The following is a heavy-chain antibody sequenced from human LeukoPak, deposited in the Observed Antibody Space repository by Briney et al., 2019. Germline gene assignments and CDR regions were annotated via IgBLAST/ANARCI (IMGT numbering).Heavy chain of an antibody. CDR2: IKSKTDGGTT. V-gene: IGHV3-15*01. CDR1: GFTFNIAW. CDR3: TTLVSIEFWSAFISSAYYHYMDV. Sequence: PGGSLRLSCAASGFTFNIAWMSWVRQVPGKGLEWIGQIKSKTDGGTTDYAAPVKDRFIISRDDSKNTLSLQMNSLKTEGTAVYYCTTLVSIEFWSAFISSAYYHYMDVWGRGTTVTVSS. D-gene: IGHD3-3*01. J-gene: IGHJ6*03.